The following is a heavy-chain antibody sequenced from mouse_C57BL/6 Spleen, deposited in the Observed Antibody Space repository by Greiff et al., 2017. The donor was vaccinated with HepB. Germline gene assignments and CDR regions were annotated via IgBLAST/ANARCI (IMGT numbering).Heavy chain of an antibody. CDR2: INPSNGGT. CDR3: ARERSGYASYYFDY. CDR1: GYTFTSYW. Sequence: QVQLQQPGTELVKPGASVKLSCKASGYTFTSYWMHWVKQRPGQGLEWIGNINPSNGGTNYNEKFKSKATLTVDKSSSTAYMQLSSLTSEDSAVDYWARERSGYASYYFDYWGQGTTLTVSS. J-gene: IGHJ2*01. V-gene: IGHV1-53*01. D-gene: IGHD6-5*01.